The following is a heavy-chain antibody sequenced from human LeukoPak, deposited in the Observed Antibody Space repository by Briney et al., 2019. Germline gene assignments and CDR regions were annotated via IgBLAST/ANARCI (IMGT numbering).Heavy chain of an antibody. CDR3: ARDLNDYSNFNWFDP. CDR1: GFTFSSYW. V-gene: IGHV3-7*01. D-gene: IGHD4-11*01. CDR2: IKQDGSEK. J-gene: IGHJ5*02. Sequence: GGSLRLSCAASGFTFSSYWMSWVRQAPGKGLEWVANIKQDGSEKYYVDSVKGRFTISRDNAKNSLYLQMNSLRAEDTAVYYCARDLNDYSNFNWFDPWGQGTLVTVSS.